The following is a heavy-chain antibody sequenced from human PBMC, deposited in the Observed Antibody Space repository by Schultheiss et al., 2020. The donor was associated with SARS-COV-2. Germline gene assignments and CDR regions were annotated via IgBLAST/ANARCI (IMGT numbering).Heavy chain of an antibody. D-gene: IGHD3-22*01. CDR2: IANDGATT. Sequence: GGSLRLSCAASGFTFSSYSMNWVRQAPGKGLEWVSRIANDGATTSYADSVKGRFTISRDNSKNTLYLQMNSLRAEDTAVYYCASDSSGYYGYFDYWGQGTLVTVSS. CDR1: GFTFSSYS. CDR3: ASDSSGYYGYFDY. J-gene: IGHJ4*02. V-gene: IGHV3-74*01.